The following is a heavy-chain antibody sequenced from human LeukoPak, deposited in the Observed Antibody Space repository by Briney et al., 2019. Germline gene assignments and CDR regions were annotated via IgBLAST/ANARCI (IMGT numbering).Heavy chain of an antibody. J-gene: IGHJ4*02. CDR1: GYTFTGYY. V-gene: IGHV1-2*02. D-gene: IGHD6-13*01. Sequence: GASVKVSCKASGYTFTGYYMHWVRQAPGQGLEWMGWINPNSGGTNYAQKFQGRVTMTRDTSISAAYMELSRLRSDDTAVYYCARVPLIRSSWYKGIDYFDYWGQGTLVTVSS. CDR2: INPNSGGT. CDR3: ARVPLIRSSWYKGIDYFDY.